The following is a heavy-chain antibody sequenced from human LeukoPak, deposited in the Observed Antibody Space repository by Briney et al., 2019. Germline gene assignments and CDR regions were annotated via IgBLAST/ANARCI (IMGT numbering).Heavy chain of an antibody. CDR1: GLTFSSYS. Sequence: GGCLRLSCAASGLTFSSYSMNWVRQARWKGVEWVSSISSSSNYIHYADSVKGRFTISRDNAKNSLYLQMNSLRAEDTAVYYCARVPHAMVRGVIITEFYFDYWGQGTLVTVSS. V-gene: IGHV3-21*01. CDR3: ARVPHAMVRGVIITEFYFDY. J-gene: IGHJ4*02. D-gene: IGHD3-10*01. CDR2: ISSSSNYI.